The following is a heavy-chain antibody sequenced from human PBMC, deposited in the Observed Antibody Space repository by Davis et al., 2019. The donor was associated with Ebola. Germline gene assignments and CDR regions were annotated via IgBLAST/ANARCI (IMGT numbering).Heavy chain of an antibody. CDR2: IYYSGST. D-gene: IGHD1-26*01. CDR3: ATFGAFRGFDP. V-gene: IGHV4-31*11. CDR1: GGSFSGYY. Sequence: PSETLSLTCAVYGGSFSGYYRSWIRQHPGKGLEWIGYIYYSGSTYYNPSLKSRVTISVDTSKNQFSLKLSSVTAADTAVYYCATFGAFRGFDPWGQGTLVTVSS. J-gene: IGHJ5*02.